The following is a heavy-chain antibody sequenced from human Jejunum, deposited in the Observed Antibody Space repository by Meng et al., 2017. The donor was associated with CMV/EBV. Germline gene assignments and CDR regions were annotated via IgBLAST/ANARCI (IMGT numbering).Heavy chain of an antibody. CDR1: DDDT. J-gene: IGHJ6*02. CDR3: VKDRGAVTGNYYYYAMDV. CDR2: ISWDGGRA. V-gene: IGHV3-43*01. D-gene: IGHD3-16*01. Sequence: DDDTMHWVRKLRGKGLEWVSLISWDGGRAYYAESVKGRFTISRDNNKNSLYLQMNSLRTEDTALYYCVKDRGAVTGNYYYYAMDVWGQGTTVTVSS.